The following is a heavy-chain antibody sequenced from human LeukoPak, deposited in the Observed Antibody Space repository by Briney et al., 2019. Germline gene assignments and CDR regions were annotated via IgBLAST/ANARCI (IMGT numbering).Heavy chain of an antibody. D-gene: IGHD2-2*01. CDR3: ARGGAYCSSTSCYEFDY. V-gene: IGHV3-30*04. CDR2: ISYDGSNK. CDR1: GFTFSSYA. Sequence: SGGSLRLSCAASGFTFSSYAMHWVRQAPGKGLEWVAVISYDGSNKYYADSVKGRFTISRDNSKNTLYLQMNSLRAEDTAVYYCARGGAYCSSTSCYEFDYWGRGTLVTVSS. J-gene: IGHJ4*02.